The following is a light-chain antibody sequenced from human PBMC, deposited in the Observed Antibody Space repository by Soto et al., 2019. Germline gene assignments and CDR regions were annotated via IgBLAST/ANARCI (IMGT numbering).Light chain of an antibody. CDR3: SSYTSSSTPDNYV. J-gene: IGLJ1*01. Sequence: QSALTQPASVSGSPGQSITISCTGTSSDVGGYNYVSWYQQHPGKAPKLMIYEVSNRPSGVSNRFSGSKSGNTASLTISGLQAEDEADYYCSSYTSSSTPDNYVFGNGTKVTVL. CDR1: SSDVGGYNY. V-gene: IGLV2-14*01. CDR2: EVS.